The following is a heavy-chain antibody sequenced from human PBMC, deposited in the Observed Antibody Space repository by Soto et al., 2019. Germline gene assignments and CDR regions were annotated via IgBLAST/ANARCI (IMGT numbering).Heavy chain of an antibody. Sequence: QVQLLQSGAEVKKPGSSVKVSCKASGATFSSFAFSWVRQAPGQGLEWMGVFIPIFDTINYAQKFQGRVTITADESTGTAYMELSSLTSEDTAVYYCASPLRWSGYYIAFDYWGQGTLVIVSS. D-gene: IGHD3-3*01. CDR2: FIPIFDTI. J-gene: IGHJ4*02. CDR3: ASPLRWSGYYIAFDY. CDR1: GATFSSFA. V-gene: IGHV1-69*01.